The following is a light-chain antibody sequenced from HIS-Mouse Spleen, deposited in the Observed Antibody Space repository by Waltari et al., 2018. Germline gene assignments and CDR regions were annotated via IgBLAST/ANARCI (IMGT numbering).Light chain of an antibody. CDR1: ALPKKY. J-gene: IGLJ2*01. CDR2: EDS. V-gene: IGLV3-10*01. CDR3: YSTDSSGNHRV. Sequence: SYELTQPPSVSVSPGQTARITCSGDALPKKYAYWYQQESGQGPVLVIYEDSQRPAGIPERFSGSSSGTMATVTISGAQVEDEADYYCYSTDSSGNHRVFGGGTKLTVL.